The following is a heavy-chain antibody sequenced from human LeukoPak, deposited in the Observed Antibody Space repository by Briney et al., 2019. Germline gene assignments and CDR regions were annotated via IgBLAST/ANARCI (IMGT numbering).Heavy chain of an antibody. D-gene: IGHD6-13*01. CDR1: GFTFSSYG. CDR2: IRYDGSNK. J-gene: IGHJ4*02. CDR3: AKDPGIAAAGAAGG. V-gene: IGHV3-30*02. Sequence: GGSLRLSCAASGFTFSSYGMHWVRQAPGKGLEWVAFIRYDGSNKYYADSVKGRFTISRDSSKNTLYLQMNSLRAEDTAVYYCAKDPGIAAAGAAGGWGQGTLVTVSS.